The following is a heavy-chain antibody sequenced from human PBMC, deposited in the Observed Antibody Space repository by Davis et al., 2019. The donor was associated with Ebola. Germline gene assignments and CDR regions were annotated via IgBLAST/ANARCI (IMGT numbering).Heavy chain of an antibody. CDR3: ARGSIWFGELSGWFDP. D-gene: IGHD3-10*01. CDR1: GGSISSSSFY. CDR2: IYYSGST. Sequence: MPSETLSLTCTVSGGSISSSSFYWGWIRQPPGKGLEWIGSIYYSGSTYFNPSLKSRVTISVDTSKNQFSLKLSSVTAADTAVYYCARGSIWFGELSGWFDPWGQGTLVTVSS. V-gene: IGHV4-39*01. J-gene: IGHJ5*02.